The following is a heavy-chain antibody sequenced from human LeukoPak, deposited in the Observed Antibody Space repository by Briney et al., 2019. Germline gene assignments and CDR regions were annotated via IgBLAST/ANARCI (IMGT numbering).Heavy chain of an antibody. CDR2: MNPNSGNT. Sequence: GASVKVSCKASGYTFTSYGISWVRQATGQGPEWMGWMNPNSGNTGYAQKFQGRVTMTRNTSISTAYMELSSLSSDDTAVYYCAARGASSSSLRPLDFWGQGTLVTVSS. J-gene: IGHJ4*02. CDR1: GYTFTSYG. CDR3: AARGASSSSLRPLDF. V-gene: IGHV1-8*02. D-gene: IGHD6-6*01.